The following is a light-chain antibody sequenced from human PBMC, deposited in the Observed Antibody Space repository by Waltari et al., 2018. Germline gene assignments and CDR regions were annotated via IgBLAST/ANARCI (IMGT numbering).Light chain of an antibody. CDR3: AAWDDSLSGWV. J-gene: IGLJ3*02. CDR1: NSNIATNY. CDR2: RNN. Sequence: QSVLTQPPSASGTPGQTVTISCSGSNSNIATNYVCWYQQVPGTAPNLLLDRNNQRPSGVPDRVSGSKSGTSASLAISGLRSEDEADYYCAAWDDSLSGWVFGGGTKLTVL. V-gene: IGLV1-47*01.